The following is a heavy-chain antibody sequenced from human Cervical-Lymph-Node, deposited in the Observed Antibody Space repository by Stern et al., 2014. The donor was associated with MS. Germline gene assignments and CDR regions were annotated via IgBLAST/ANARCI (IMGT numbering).Heavy chain of an antibody. J-gene: IGHJ4*02. CDR1: GFTFSSYG. CDR2: ISYDGSNK. CDR3: AKDHGWGSYYPLFDY. Sequence: MQLVESGGGVVQPGRSLRLSCAASGFTFSSYGMHWVRQAPGKGLEWVAVISYDGSNKYYADSVKGRFTISRDNSKNTLYLQMTSLRAEDTAVYYCAKDHGWGSYYPLFDYGGQGTLAPVPS. V-gene: IGHV3-30*18. D-gene: IGHD3-10*01.